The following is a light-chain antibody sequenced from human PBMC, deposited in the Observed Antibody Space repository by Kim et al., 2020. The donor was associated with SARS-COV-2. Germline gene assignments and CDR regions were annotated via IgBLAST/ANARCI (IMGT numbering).Light chain of an antibody. CDR1: QSINNW. V-gene: IGKV1-5*01. CDR2: DAS. CDR3: QHYNSFSFT. J-gene: IGKJ2*01. Sequence: DIQMTQTPSTLSASVGDRVTITCRASQSINNWLAWYQQRPGKAPILVIYDASNLENGVPSRFSGSGSGTEFTLTISSLHPDDFATYYCQHYNSFSFTFGQGTKLEI.